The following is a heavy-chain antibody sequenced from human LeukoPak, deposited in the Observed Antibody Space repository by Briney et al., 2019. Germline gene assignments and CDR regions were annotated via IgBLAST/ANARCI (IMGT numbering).Heavy chain of an antibody. J-gene: IGHJ4*02. Sequence: PGRSLRLSCAASGFTFSSYGMHWVRQAPGKGLEWVAVISYDGSNKYYADSVKGRFTISRDNSKNTLYLQMNSLRAEDTAVYYCARVDGDYVGPSDYWGQGTLVTVSS. CDR3: ARVDGDYVGPSDY. CDR1: GFTFSSYG. D-gene: IGHD4-17*01. V-gene: IGHV3-30*03. CDR2: ISYDGSNK.